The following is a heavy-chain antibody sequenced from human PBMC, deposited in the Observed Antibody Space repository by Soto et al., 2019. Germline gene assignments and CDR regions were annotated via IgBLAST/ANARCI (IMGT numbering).Heavy chain of an antibody. CDR1: GFSLSTSGVG. J-gene: IGHJ4*02. V-gene: IGHV2-5*02. CDR2: IYWDDDK. D-gene: IGHD6-19*01. Sequence: QITLKESGPTLVKPTQTLTLTCTFSGFSLSTSGVGVGWIRQPPGKALEWLALIYWDDDKRYSPSLKSRLTITKDNSKNQVVLTMTNMDPVDTATYYCAHILEWGSGWHGGIDYWGQGTLVTVSS. CDR3: AHILEWGSGWHGGIDY.